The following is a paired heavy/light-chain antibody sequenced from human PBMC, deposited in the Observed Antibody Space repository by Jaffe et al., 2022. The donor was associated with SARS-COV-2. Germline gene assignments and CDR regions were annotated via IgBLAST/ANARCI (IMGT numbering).Heavy chain of an antibody. CDR3: ARLAAAGTLNFDY. V-gene: IGHV4-39*01. J-gene: IGHJ4*02. Sequence: QLQLQESGPGLVKPSETLSLTCTVSGGSISSSTYYWGWIRQPPGKGLEWIGNIYYSGSTYYNPSLKSRVTISVDTSKNQFSLKLSSVTAADTAVYYCARLAAAGTLNFDYWGQGTLVTVSS. CDR2: IYYSGST. D-gene: IGHD6-13*01. CDR1: GGSISSSTYY.
Light chain of an antibody. CDR1: TGAVTSGSY. J-gene: IGLJ3*02. Sequence: QTVVTQEPSLTVSPGGTVTLTCASSTGAVTSGSYPNWFQQKPGQAPRSLIYSASNKHSWTPARFSGSLLGGKATLTLSGVQPEDEADYYCLLFYGGIQGVFGGGTKLTVL. CDR2: SAS. V-gene: IGLV7-43*01. CDR3: LLFYGGIQGV.